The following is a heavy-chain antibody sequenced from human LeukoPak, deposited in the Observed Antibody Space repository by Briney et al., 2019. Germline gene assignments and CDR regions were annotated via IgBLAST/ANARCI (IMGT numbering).Heavy chain of an antibody. J-gene: IGHJ6*02. V-gene: IGHV3-23*01. Sequence: GGSLRLSCAASGFTFSSYAMSWVRQAPGKGLEWVSAISGSGGSTYYADSVKGRFTISRDNSKNTLYLQMNSLRAEDTAVYYCAKGGSSVGYYYYYYGMDVWGQGTTVTVSS. CDR1: GFTFSSYA. CDR2: ISGSGGST. CDR3: AKGGSSVGYYYYYYGMDV. D-gene: IGHD1-26*01.